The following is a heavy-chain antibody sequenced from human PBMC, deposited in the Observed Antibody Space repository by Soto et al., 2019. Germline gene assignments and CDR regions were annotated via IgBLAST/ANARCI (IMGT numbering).Heavy chain of an antibody. CDR2: TYYRSKWYS. J-gene: IGHJ3*02. CDR1: RDSVSSNSAA. V-gene: IGHV6-1*01. Sequence: SQTLSLTCVISRDSVSSNSAAWNWIRQSPSRGLEWLGRTYYRSKWYSDYSVSVKSRITVNPDTSKNQFSLQLNSVTPDDTAVYYCARDALRGNDAFDIWDQGTMVTVSS. CDR3: ARDALRGNDAFDI. D-gene: IGHD4-17*01.